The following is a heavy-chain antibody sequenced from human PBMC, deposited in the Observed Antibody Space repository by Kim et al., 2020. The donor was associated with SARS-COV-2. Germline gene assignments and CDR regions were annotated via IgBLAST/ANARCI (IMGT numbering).Heavy chain of an antibody. J-gene: IGHJ4*02. D-gene: IGHD6-19*01. V-gene: IGHV1-18*01. CDR3: ARPNRYIAVAGNPFDY. CDR2: ISAYNGNT. Sequence: ASVMVSCKASGYTFTSYGISWVRQAPGQGLEWMGWISAYNGNTNYAQKLQGRVTMTTDTSTSTAYMELRSLRSDDTAVYYCARPNRYIAVAGNPFDYWGQGTLVTVSS. CDR1: GYTFTSYG.